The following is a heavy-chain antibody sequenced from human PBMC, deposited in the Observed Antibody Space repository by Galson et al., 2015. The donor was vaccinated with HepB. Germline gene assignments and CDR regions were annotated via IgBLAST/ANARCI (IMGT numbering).Heavy chain of an antibody. J-gene: IGHJ4*02. Sequence: SLRLSCAASGFTLSSYWMHWVRQAPGKGLVWVSSIKSDGGSSSYADSVKGRFTISRDNAKNSLYLQMDSLRAEDTAVYYCARPSAYDMYYFDYWGQGTLVTVSS. D-gene: IGHD5-12*01. CDR3: ARPSAYDMYYFDY. CDR1: GFTLSSYW. V-gene: IGHV3-74*01. CDR2: IKSDGGSS.